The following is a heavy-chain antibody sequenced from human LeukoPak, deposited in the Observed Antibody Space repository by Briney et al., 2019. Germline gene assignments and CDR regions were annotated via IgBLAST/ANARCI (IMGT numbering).Heavy chain of an antibody. CDR2: ISYDGSNK. Sequence: GGSLILSCAASGFTFSSYAMHWVRQAPGKGLEWVAVISYDGSNKYYADSVKGRFTISRDNSKNTLYLQMNSLRAEDTAVYYCARDNPYDSSGYYSMLLDYWGQGTLVTVSS. V-gene: IGHV3-30-3*01. CDR1: GFTFSSYA. CDR3: ARDNPYDSSGYYSMLLDY. J-gene: IGHJ4*02. D-gene: IGHD3-22*01.